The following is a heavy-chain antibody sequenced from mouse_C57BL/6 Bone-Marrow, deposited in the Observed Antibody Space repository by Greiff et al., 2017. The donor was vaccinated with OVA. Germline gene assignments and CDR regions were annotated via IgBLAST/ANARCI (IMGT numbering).Heavy chain of an antibody. CDR3: ARNYDYAYYFDY. CDR2: IDPSDSYT. Sequence: QVQLQQPGAELVMPGASVKLPCKASGYTFTSYWMHWVKQRPGQGLEWIGEIDPSDSYTNYNQKFKGKSTLTVDKSSSTAYMQLSSLTSEDSAVYYCARNYDYAYYFDYWGQGTTLTVSS. J-gene: IGHJ2*01. D-gene: IGHD2-4*01. V-gene: IGHV1-69*01. CDR1: GYTFTSYW.